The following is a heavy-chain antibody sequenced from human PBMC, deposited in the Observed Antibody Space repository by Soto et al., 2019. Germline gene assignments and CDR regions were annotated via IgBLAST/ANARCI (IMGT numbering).Heavy chain of an antibody. V-gene: IGHV1-18*01. CDR1: GYTFTSYG. D-gene: IGHD3-16*01. CDR3: ARDLGAFYYYYGMDV. J-gene: IGHJ6*02. Sequence: QVQLVQSGAEVKKPGASVKVSCKASGYTFTSYGISWVRQAPGQGLEWMGWISAYNGNTNYAQKLPGRVTMTTDTSTSTAYMELRSLRSDDTAVYYCARDLGAFYYYYGMDVWGQGTTVTVSS. CDR2: ISAYNGNT.